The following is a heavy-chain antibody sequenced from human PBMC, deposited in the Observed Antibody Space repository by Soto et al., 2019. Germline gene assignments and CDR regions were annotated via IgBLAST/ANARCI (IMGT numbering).Heavy chain of an antibody. Sequence: EVQLVESGGGLVQPGGSLRLSCAASGFIFSNSWMNWVRQAPGKGLVWVSRINSDGSSTDYADSVKGRFTISRDNAKNTLYLQMKSLRAEDTALYYCARDWSGPGNSAYYYYNMDVWGKGTTVTVSS. D-gene: IGHD3-3*01. CDR3: ARDWSGPGNSAYYYYNMDV. J-gene: IGHJ6*03. CDR1: GFIFSNSW. CDR2: INSDGSST. V-gene: IGHV3-74*01.